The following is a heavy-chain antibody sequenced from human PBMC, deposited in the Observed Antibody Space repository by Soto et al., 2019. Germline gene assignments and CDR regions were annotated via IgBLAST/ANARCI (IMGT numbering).Heavy chain of an antibody. J-gene: IGHJ4*02. CDR3: VRRSVYIWRGYF. CDR2: INGDGSTT. CDR1: GFTFSNYW. Sequence: EVQLVVSGGDLIQPGGSLRLSCAASGFTFSNYWMHWVRQAPGKGLVWVSRINGDGSTTSYADSVKGRFTISRDNAKNTLSLQMNRLRAEDTAVYFCVRRSVYIWRGYFLGQGTLVTVSS. V-gene: IGHV3-74*01. D-gene: IGHD3-3*01.